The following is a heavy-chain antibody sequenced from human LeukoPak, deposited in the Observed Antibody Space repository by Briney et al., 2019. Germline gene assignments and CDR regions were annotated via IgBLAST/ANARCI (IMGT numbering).Heavy chain of an antibody. V-gene: IGHV3-11*06. CDR2: ISSSISYT. D-gene: IGHD5-12*01. Sequence: PGGSLRLSCAPSGFTFSDYYMSWVRQAPGEGVGWVSYISSSISYTNYADSVKGGLTISRDNAKNSLYLQMNSLRAEDTAVYYCASHIVATTEEYFQHWGQGTLVTVSS. J-gene: IGHJ1*01. CDR3: ASHIVATTEEYFQH. CDR1: GFTFSDYY.